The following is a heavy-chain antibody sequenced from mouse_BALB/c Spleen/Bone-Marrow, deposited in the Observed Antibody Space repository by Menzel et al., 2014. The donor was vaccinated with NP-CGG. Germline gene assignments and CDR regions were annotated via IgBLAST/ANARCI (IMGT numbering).Heavy chain of an antibody. CDR2: INPTSGYT. CDR1: GYTFTSYW. Sequence: SGAELAKPGASVKMSCKASGYTFTSYWMHWVKQRPGQGLEWIGYINPTSGYTEYNQKFEDKATLTADKSSSTAYMQLGSLTSEDSAVYYCATGYYAMDSWGQGSSVTVSS. J-gene: IGHJ4*01. CDR3: ATGYYAMDS. V-gene: IGHV1-7*01.